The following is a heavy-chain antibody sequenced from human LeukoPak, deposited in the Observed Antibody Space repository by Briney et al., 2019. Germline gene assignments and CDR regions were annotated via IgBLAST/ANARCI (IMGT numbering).Heavy chain of an antibody. CDR2: LTGSGATT. J-gene: IGHJ4*02. V-gene: IGHV3-23*01. Sequence: GGSLRLSCAASGFSFSSYAMSWVRQAPGKGLEWVSALTGSGATTNHADSRKGRFTISRDNSKNTLFLQMNSLRAEDTAVYYCAKEDIVSTMVNFDYWGQGTLVTVSS. CDR3: AKEDIVSTMVNFDY. D-gene: IGHD5/OR15-5a*01. CDR1: GFSFSSYA.